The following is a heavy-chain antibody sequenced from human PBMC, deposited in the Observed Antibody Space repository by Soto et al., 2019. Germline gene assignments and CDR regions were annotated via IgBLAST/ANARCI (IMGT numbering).Heavy chain of an antibody. CDR3: ARGSVWFDP. V-gene: IGHV4-59*01. CDR1: GGSISSYY. CDR2: IYYSGST. Sequence: SETLSLTCTVSGGSISSYYWSWIRQPPVKGLEWIGYIYYSGSTNYNPSLKSRVTISVDTSKNQFSLKLSSVTAADTAVYYCARGSVWFDPWGQGTLVTVSS. J-gene: IGHJ5*02.